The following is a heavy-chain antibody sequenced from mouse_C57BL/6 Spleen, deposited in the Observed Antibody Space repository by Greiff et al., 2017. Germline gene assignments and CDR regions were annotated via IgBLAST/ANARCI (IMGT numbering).Heavy chain of an antibody. V-gene: IGHV1-81*01. CDR1: GYTFTSYG. CDR2: IYPRSGNT. D-gene: IGHD2-4*01. CDR3: ARSGDDYDSYYFDY. Sequence: QVQLQQSGAELARPGASVKLSCKASGYTFTSYGISWVKQRTGQGLEWIGEIYPRSGNTYYNEKFKGKATLTADKSSSTAYMELRSLTSEDSAVYFCARSGDDYDSYYFDYWGQGTTLTVSS. J-gene: IGHJ2*01.